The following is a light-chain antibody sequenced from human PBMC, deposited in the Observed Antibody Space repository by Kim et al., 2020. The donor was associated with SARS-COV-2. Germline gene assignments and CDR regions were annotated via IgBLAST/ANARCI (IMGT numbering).Light chain of an antibody. V-gene: IGKV3-11*01. J-gene: IGKJ5*01. CDR3: QQRAHWPRT. Sequence: LSPGELAVLSGRASQNEEKQLDLFKQKPGQIPRLLIYETSNGAPGVPARFSGSGSGTDFTLTISSLEAEDFAVYYCQQRAHWPRTFGQETRLEIK. CDR2: ETS. CDR1: QNEEKQ.